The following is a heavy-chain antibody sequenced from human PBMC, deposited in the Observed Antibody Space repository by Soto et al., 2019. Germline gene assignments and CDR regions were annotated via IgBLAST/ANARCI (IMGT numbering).Heavy chain of an antibody. CDR2: ISGSGGST. V-gene: IGHV3-23*01. J-gene: IGHJ2*01. CDR1: GFTFSSYA. Sequence: EVQLLESGGGLVQPGGSLRLSCAASGFTFSSYAMSWVRQAPGKGLEWVSAISGSGGSTYYADSVKGRFTISRDNSKNTLYLQMNSLRAEDTAVYYCAKGHDYGDYAGYWYFDLWGRGTLVTVSS. D-gene: IGHD4-17*01. CDR3: AKGHDYGDYAGYWYFDL.